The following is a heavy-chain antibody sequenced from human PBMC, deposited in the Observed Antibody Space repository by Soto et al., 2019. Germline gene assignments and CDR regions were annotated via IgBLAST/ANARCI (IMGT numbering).Heavy chain of an antibody. D-gene: IGHD3-10*01. V-gene: IGHV3-33*01. CDR1: GFTFSNYG. J-gene: IGHJ6*02. CDR2: ILNDGSNR. CDR3: ARDDEYSGNGMDV. Sequence: QVQWVESGGGVVQPGRSLRFSCAASGFTFSNYGMHWVRQAPGKGLEWVAVILNDGSNRYHADSVKDRFTISRDNSKNMLYLQMNSLRAEDTAVYYCARDDEYSGNGMDVWGQGTTVTVS.